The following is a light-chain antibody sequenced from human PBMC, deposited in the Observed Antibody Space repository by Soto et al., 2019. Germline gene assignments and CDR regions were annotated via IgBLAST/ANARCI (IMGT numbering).Light chain of an antibody. Sequence: QSALTQPASVSGSPGQSITISCTGTSSDVGGYNYVSWYQHHPGKAPKLMIYDVSNRPSGVSNRFSGSKSGNTASLTISGLQAEDKADYYCSSYTRSSTLVVFGGGTKVTVL. CDR3: SSYTRSSTLVV. J-gene: IGLJ2*01. CDR1: SSDVGGYNY. V-gene: IGLV2-14*03. CDR2: DVS.